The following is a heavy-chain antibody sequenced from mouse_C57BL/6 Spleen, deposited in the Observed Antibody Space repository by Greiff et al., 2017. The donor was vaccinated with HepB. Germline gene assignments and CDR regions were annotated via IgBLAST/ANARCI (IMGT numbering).Heavy chain of an antibody. CDR2: IDPSDSYT. CDR3: ARRGQGYAMDY. J-gene: IGHJ4*01. Sequence: VQLQQPGAELVMPGASVKLSCKASGYTFTSYWMHWVKQRPGQGLEWIGEIDPSDSYTNYNQKFKGKSTLTVDKSSSTAYMQLSSLTSEDSAVYYCARRGQGYAMDYWGQGTSVTVSS. CDR1: GYTFTSYW. D-gene: IGHD3-3*01. V-gene: IGHV1-69*01.